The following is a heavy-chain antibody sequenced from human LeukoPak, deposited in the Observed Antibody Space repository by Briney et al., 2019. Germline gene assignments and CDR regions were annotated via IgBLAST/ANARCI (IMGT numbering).Heavy chain of an antibody. CDR3: ARFSSGWYYFDY. D-gene: IGHD6-19*01. J-gene: IGHJ4*02. CDR1: GFTFSDYY. V-gene: IGHV3-11*03. CDR2: ISSRSSHT. Sequence: PGGSLRLSCAASGFTFSDYYMSWIRQAPGKGLEWVSYISSRSSHTNYADPVKGRFTISRDNAKNSLYPQMNSLRAEDTAVYYCARFSSGWYYFDYWGQGTLVTVSS.